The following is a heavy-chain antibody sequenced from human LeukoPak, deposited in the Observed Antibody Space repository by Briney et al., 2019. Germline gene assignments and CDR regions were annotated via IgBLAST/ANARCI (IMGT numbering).Heavy chain of an antibody. CDR2: IRNKANSYTT. CDR3: ASAPQDSSCY. Sequence: PGGSLRLSCAASGFTFSDHYMDWVRQAPGKGLEWVGRIRNKANSYTTEYAATVKGRFTISRDDSKNSLYLQMNSLKTEDTAVYYCASAPQDSSCYWGQGTLVTVSS. J-gene: IGHJ4*02. CDR1: GFTFSDHY. V-gene: IGHV3-72*01.